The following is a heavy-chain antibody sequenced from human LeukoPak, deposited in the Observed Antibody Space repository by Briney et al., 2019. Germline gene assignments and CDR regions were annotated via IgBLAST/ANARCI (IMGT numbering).Heavy chain of an antibody. J-gene: IGHJ4*02. D-gene: IGHD1-7*01. V-gene: IGHV3-49*04. Sequence: TGGSLRLSCTASGFTFGDYAMSWVRQAPGKGLEGVGFIRSKAYGGTTEYAASVKGRFTISRDDSKSIAYLQMNSLKTEDTAVYCCTRYNWNYALFDYWGQGTLVTVSS. CDR3: TRYNWNYALFDY. CDR2: IRSKAYGGTT. CDR1: GFTFGDYA.